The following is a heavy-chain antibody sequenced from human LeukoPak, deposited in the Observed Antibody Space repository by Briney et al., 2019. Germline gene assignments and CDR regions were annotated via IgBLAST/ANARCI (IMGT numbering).Heavy chain of an antibody. CDR1: GFTFSSYS. CDR2: TSGSGGRT. D-gene: IGHD1-1*01. Sequence: GGSLRLSCAASGFTFSSYSMSWVRQAPGKGLEWVSATSGSGGRTYYADSVKGRFTISRDNSKNTLYLQMNSLRVEDTAIYYCAKDKGYNWSPDAFDIWGQGTMVTVSS. J-gene: IGHJ3*02. V-gene: IGHV3-23*01. CDR3: AKDKGYNWSPDAFDI.